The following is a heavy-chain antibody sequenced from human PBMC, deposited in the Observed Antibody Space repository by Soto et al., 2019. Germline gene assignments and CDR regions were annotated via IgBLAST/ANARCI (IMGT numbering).Heavy chain of an antibody. J-gene: IGHJ6*02. CDR1: GYTFASHG. V-gene: IGHV1-18*01. Sequence: QVQLVQSGAEVKKPGASVKVSCKASGYTFASHGINWVRQAPGQGLEWMGWISAYNGDTNYAQKLQGRATMTTDTSTRTVYLDLRRLESDDTAVYYCARDQRGWFGEPPNYYNYYGLDVWGQGTTLTVSS. CDR3: ARDQRGWFGEPPNYYNYYGLDV. CDR2: ISAYNGDT. D-gene: IGHD3-10*01.